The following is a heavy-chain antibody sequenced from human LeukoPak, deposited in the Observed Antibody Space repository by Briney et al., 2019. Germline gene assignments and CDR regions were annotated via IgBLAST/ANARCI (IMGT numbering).Heavy chain of an antibody. D-gene: IGHD5-18*01. J-gene: IGHJ4*02. CDR3: ARHAHVDTAMALPFDY. CDR2: IYYSGST. V-gene: IGHV4-39*01. Sequence: SETLSLTCTVSGGSISSSSYYWGWIRQPPGKGLEWIGSIYYSGSTYYNPSLKSRVTISVDTSKNQFSLKLSSVTAAGTAVYYCARHAHVDTAMALPFDYWGQGTLVTVSS. CDR1: GGSISSSSYY.